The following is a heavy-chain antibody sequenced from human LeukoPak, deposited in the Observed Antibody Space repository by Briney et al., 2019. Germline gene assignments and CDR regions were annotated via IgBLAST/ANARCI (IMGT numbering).Heavy chain of an antibody. Sequence: GASVKVSCKASGYTFTGYYIHWVRQAPGQGLEWMGWINPNSGGTNYAQKFQGWVTMTRDTSISTAYMELSRLRSDDTAVYYCARADLLWFGELWGDNWFDPWGQGTLVTVSS. CDR3: ARADLLWFGELWGDNWFDP. D-gene: IGHD3-10*01. V-gene: IGHV1-2*04. CDR1: GYTFTGYY. CDR2: INPNSGGT. J-gene: IGHJ5*02.